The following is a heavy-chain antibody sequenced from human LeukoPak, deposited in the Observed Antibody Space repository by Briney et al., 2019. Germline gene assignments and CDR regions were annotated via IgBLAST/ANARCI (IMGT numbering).Heavy chain of an antibody. CDR3: ARVLSSTRGYYYYYGMDV. J-gene: IGHJ6*02. CDR1: GGSISSYY. CDR2: IYYSGST. V-gene: IGHV4-59*01. Sequence: PSETLSLTCTVSGGSISSYYWSWIRQPPGKGLEWIGYIYYSGSTNYNPSLKSRVTISVDTSKNQFSLKLSSVTAADTAVYYCARVLSSTRGYYYYYGMDVWGQGPTVTVSS. D-gene: IGHD2-2*01.